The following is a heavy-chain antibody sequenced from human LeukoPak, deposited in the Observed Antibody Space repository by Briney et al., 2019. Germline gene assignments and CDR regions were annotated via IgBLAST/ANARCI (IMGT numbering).Heavy chain of an antibody. D-gene: IGHD5-24*01. CDR3: ARTRDGPFDY. Sequence: PGGSLRLSCAASGFTFSSYEMNWVRQAPGKGLEWLLHISKSGSSIHYADSVKGRFTISRDNAKNSLYLQMNSLRAEDTAFYYCARTRDGPFDYWGQGTLVTVSS. CDR2: ISKSGSSI. J-gene: IGHJ4*02. V-gene: IGHV3-48*03. CDR1: GFTFSSYE.